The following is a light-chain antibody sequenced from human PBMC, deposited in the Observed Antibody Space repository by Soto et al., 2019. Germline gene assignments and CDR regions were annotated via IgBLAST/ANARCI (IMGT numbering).Light chain of an antibody. CDR2: DIS. V-gene: IGKV3-15*01. J-gene: IGKJ5*01. CDR3: QQYNNWPFS. CDR1: QDVTTN. Sequence: EISMTQFPAILSASPGEGATLSCRAAQDVTTNFAWYQLRRGQPPRLLIYDISTRATGVPARFSGSGSGTEFTLTISGLQSEDFELYLCQQYNNWPFSFGPGTRLEIK.